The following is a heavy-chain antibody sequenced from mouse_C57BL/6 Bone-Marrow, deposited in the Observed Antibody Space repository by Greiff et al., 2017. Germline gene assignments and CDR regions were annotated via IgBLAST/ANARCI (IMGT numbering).Heavy chain of an antibody. V-gene: IGHV5-4*01. CDR3: ARAYYGNFAWFAY. Sequence: EVQGVESGGGLVKPGGSLKLSCAASGFTFSSYAMSWVRQTPEKRLEWVATISDGGSYTYYPDNVKGRFTISRDNAKNNLYLQMSHLKSEDTAMYYCARAYYGNFAWFAYWGQGTLVTVSA. CDR1: GFTFSSYA. D-gene: IGHD2-10*01. J-gene: IGHJ3*01. CDR2: ISDGGSYT.